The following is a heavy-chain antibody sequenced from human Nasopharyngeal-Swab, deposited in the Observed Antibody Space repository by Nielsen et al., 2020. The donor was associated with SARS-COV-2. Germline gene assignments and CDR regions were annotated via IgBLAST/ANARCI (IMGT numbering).Heavy chain of an antibody. J-gene: IGHJ4*02. CDR1: GFTFSSYS. V-gene: IGHV3-21*01. CDR2: ISSSSSYI. D-gene: IGHD3-22*01. CDR3: AREGPYYYDSSGYYPFDY. Sequence: GGSLRLSCAASGFTFSSYSMNWVRQAPGKGPEWVSSISSSSSYIYYADSVKGRFTISRDNAKNSLYLQMNSLRAEDTAVYYCAREGPYYYDSSGYYPFDYWGQGTLVTVSS.